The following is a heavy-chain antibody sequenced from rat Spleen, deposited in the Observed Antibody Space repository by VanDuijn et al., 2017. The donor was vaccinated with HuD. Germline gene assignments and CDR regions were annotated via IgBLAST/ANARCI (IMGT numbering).Heavy chain of an antibody. D-gene: IGHD1-5*01. Sequence: EVQLVESGGGFVQPGRSLKLSCAASGFTFSNFDMAWVRQAPTKGLEWVASIGPSGDSTYYPDSVKGRFTISRDNAQNTLYLQMNSLRSEDTAIYFCSRDEYRDNWGFDYWGQGTLVTVSS. J-gene: IGHJ3*01. V-gene: IGHV5S13*01. CDR3: SRDEYRDNWGFDY. CDR2: IGPSGDST. CDR1: GFTFSNFD.